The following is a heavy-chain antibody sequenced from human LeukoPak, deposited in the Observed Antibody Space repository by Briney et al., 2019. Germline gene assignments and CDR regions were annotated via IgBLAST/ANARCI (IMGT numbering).Heavy chain of an antibody. CDR1: GFTFSRYR. CDR3: AREGGGIAVAGTFDY. Sequence: GGSLRLSCAASGFTFSRYRMNWVRQAPGKGLEWVSSISSSSSYIYYADSVKGRFTISRDNAKNSLYLQMNSLRAEDTAVYYCAREGGGIAVAGTFDYWGQRTLVTVSS. J-gene: IGHJ4*02. D-gene: IGHD6-19*01. CDR2: ISSSSSYI. V-gene: IGHV3-21*01.